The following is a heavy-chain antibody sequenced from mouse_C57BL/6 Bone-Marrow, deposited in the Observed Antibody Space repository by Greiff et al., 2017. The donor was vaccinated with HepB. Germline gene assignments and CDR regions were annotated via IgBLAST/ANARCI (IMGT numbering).Heavy chain of an antibody. V-gene: IGHV7-3*01. D-gene: IGHD2-12*01. CDR2: IRNKANGYTT. J-gene: IGHJ3*01. Sequence: EVQRVESGGGLVQPGGSLSLSCAASGFTFTDYYMSWVRQPPGKALEWLGFIRNKANGYTTEYSASVKGRFTISRDNSQSILYLQMNAQRAEDSATYYCARYSSHYRGFAYWGQGTLVTVSA. CDR1: GFTFTDYY. CDR3: ARYSSHYRGFAY.